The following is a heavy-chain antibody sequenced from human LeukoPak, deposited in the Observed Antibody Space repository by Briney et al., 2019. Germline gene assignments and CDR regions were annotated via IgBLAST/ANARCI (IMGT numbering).Heavy chain of an antibody. Sequence: GGSLRLSCAASGFTFSTYAIHWVRQAPGKGLEWVAVISFDGVNTYYADSVKGRFTISRDNSNNTVYLQMNNLRPEDTAVFYCARGQGYESYYYMDVWGKGTTVSISS. CDR2: ISFDGVNT. D-gene: IGHD2-2*01. CDR1: GFTFSTYA. CDR3: ARGQGYESYYYMDV. J-gene: IGHJ6*03. V-gene: IGHV3-30*04.